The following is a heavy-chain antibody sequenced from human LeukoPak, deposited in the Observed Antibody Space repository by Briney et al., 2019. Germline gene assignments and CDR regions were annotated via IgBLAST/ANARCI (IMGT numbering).Heavy chain of an antibody. D-gene: IGHD6-6*01. CDR3: ARERYSSSPFDY. CDR2: IIPFFGTA. Sequence: SVKVSCKASGGTFSSYAISWVRQAPGQGLEWMGGIIPFFGTANYAQKFQGRVTITTDESTSTAYMELSSLRAEDTAVYYCARERYSSSPFDYWGQGTLVTVSS. V-gene: IGHV1-69*05. CDR1: GGTFSSYA. J-gene: IGHJ4*02.